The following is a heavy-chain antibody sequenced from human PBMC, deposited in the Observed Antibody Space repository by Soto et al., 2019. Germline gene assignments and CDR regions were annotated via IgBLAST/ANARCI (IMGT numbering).Heavy chain of an antibody. D-gene: IGHD3-16*01. J-gene: IGHJ4*02. V-gene: IGHV5-51*01. CDR3: ARDQSESLAAQKFDY. Sequence: GESLKISCKGSGYSFTSYWIGWVRQMPGKGLEWMGIIYPGDSDTRYSPSFQGQVTISRDNAKNSPFLQMNSLRAEDTAVYFCARDQSESLAAQKFDYWGQGTLVTVSS. CDR2: IYPGDSDT. CDR1: GYSFTSYW.